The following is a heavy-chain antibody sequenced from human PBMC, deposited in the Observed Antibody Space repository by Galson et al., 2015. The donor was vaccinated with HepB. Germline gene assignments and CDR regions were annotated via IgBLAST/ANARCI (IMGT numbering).Heavy chain of an antibody. D-gene: IGHD6-13*01. CDR2: INPSGGST. CDR1: GYTFTRYY. J-gene: IGHJ6*03. V-gene: IGHV1-46*01. CDR3: ARGEAAHLYYYYYYMDV. Sequence: SVKVSCKASGYTFTRYYMHWVRQAPGQGLEWMGIINPSGGSTSYAQKFQGRVTMTRDASTSTVYMELSSLRSEDTAVYYCARGEAAHLYYYYYYMDVWGKGTTVTVSS.